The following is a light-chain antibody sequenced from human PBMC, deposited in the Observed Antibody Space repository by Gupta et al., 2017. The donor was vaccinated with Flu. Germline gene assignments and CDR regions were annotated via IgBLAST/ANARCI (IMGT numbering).Light chain of an antibody. J-gene: IGLJ3*02. V-gene: IGLV3-10*01. CDR1: ALPKKY. CDR3: YSNASSGNWV. Sequence: SYELTQPPSLSVSPGKTARITCSGDALPKKYAYWYQQKSGKAPVVVIYYDTKRPSGIPERFSGSRSGNTATLTISGGQEEDEADYYCYSNASSGNWVFGAGTKLTVL. CDR2: YDT.